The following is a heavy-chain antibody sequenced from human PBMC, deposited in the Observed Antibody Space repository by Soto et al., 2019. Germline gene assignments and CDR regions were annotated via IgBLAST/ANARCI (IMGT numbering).Heavy chain of an antibody. CDR1: GGTFSSYA. V-gene: IGHV1-18*01. CDR3: ARDFITFGGVIVPDAFDI. CDR2: ISAYNGNT. Sequence: ASVKVSCKASGGTFSSYAISWVRQAPGQGLEWMGWISAYNGNTNYAQKLQGRVTMTTDTSTSTAYMELRSLRSDDTAVYYCARDFITFGGVIVPDAFDIWGQGTMVTVSS. D-gene: IGHD3-16*02. J-gene: IGHJ3*02.